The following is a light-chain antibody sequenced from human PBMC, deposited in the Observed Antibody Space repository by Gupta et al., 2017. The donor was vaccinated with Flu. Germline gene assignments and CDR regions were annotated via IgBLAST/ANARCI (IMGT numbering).Light chain of an antibody. V-gene: IGKV1-5*03. CDR2: QAS. CDR1: QSINRW. J-gene: IGKJ1*01. CDR3: QQDNTFSQWP. Sequence: STLSAPVGDTVSITCRATQSINRWLAWYQQRPGTTPKLLIYQASSLESGVSSRFSGSGSGTEFTLTISSLQPYDFATYYCQQDNTFSQWPFGQGTNVAIK.